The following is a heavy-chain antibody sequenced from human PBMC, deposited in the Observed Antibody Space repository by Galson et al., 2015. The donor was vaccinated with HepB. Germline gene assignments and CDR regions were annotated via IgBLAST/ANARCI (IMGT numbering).Heavy chain of an antibody. V-gene: IGHV3-33*01. Sequence: SLRLSCAASGFTFSSYGMHWVRQAPGKGLEWVAVIWYDGNNKYYADSVKGRFTISRDNSKNTLYLQMNSLRAEDTAVYYCARDVVGATGRYFDYWGQGTLVTVSS. CDR3: ARDVVGATGRYFDY. J-gene: IGHJ4*02. CDR2: IWYDGNNK. CDR1: GFTFSSYG. D-gene: IGHD1-26*01.